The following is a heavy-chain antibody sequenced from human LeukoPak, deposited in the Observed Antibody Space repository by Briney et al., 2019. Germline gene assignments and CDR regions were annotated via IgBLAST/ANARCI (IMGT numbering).Heavy chain of an antibody. Sequence: PGGSLRLSCEASGFTFGSFAMYWVRQAPGKGLDWIAGIFGSGGSPHYADSVKGRFTISRDNSKNTLYLQMNSLRAEDTAVYYCAKRALRYFDWLLVRDAFDIWGQGTMVTVSS. J-gene: IGHJ3*02. V-gene: IGHV3-23*01. CDR3: AKRALRYFDWLLVRDAFDI. CDR2: IFGSGGSP. CDR1: GFTFGSFA. D-gene: IGHD3-9*01.